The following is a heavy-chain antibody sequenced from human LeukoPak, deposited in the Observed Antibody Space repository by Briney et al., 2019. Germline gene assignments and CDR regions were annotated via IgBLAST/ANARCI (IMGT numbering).Heavy chain of an antibody. CDR1: GGSISSSSYY. CDR2: IYYSGST. V-gene: IGHV4-39*01. CDR3: ASGSHGVYYYYGMDV. D-gene: IGHD3-10*01. J-gene: IGHJ6*02. Sequence: PSETLSLTCTVSGGSISSSSYYWGWIRQPPGKGLEWIGSIYYSGSTYYNPSLKSRVTISVDTSKNQFSLKLSSVTAADTAVYYCASGSHGVYYYYGMDVWGQGTTVTVSS.